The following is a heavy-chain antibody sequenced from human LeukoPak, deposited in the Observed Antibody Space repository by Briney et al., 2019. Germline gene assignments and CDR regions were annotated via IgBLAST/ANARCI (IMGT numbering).Heavy chain of an antibody. CDR2: FSPGDSDT. CDR1: GYSFTTYW. CDR3: ATSESQTRFDY. D-gene: IGHD1/OR15-1a*01. V-gene: IGHV5-51*01. J-gene: IGHJ4*02. Sequence: GESLKISCKGSGYSFTTYWIGWVRQMPGKGLEWMGIFSPGDSDTTFSPSFEGQVTISADKSINTAYLQWSSLKASDTAIYYCATSESQTRFDYWGQGTLVTVSS.